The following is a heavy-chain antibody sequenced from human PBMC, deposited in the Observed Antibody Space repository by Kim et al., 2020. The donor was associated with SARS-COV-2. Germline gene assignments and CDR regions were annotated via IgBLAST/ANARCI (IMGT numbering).Heavy chain of an antibody. CDR1: GDSLSSYY. Sequence: SETLSLTCTVSGDSLSSYYWSWMRQSPGKGLEWVGHIYYSGTAEYNPSLKGRVTMSVDTSKNQFALRLASVTAADTAVYFCARHLSLNADLGFDLWGQGTLVTVSS. D-gene: IGHD4-17*01. V-gene: IGHV4-59*08. J-gene: IGHJ5*02. CDR3: ARHLSLNADLGFDL. CDR2: IYYSGTA.